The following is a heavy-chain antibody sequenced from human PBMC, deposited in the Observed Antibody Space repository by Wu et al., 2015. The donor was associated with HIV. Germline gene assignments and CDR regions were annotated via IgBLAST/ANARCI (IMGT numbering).Heavy chain of an antibody. CDR3: ARDKRGYDVLTGYYIYFDY. Sequence: QVQLVQSGAEVKKPGASVKVSCKASGYTFTGYYMHWVRQAPGQGLEWMGWINPNSGGTNYAQNFEDRVTMTRDTSITTAYMELNSLRSDDTAVYYCARDKRGYDVLTGYYIYFDYWGQGTLVTVSS. D-gene: IGHD3-9*01. J-gene: IGHJ4*02. V-gene: IGHV1-2*02. CDR2: INPNSGGT. CDR1: GYTFTGYY.